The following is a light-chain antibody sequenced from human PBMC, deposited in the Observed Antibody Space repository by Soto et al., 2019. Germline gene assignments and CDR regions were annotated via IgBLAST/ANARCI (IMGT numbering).Light chain of an antibody. CDR3: HQYFNRRT. J-gene: IGKJ1*01. V-gene: IGKV3-15*01. CDR2: GAS. CDR1: QSVIYN. Sequence: EVVMTQSPATLSVSLGERVSLSCRASQSVIYNLAWYQHKPGQAPRVLIYGASTRAPGIPDRFSGSGSDTEFTLTISSLQSEDSAVYYCHQYFNRRTFGQGTKVDIK.